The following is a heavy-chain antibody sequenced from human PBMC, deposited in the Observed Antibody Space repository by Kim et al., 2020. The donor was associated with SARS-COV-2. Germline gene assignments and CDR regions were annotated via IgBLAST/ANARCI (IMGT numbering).Heavy chain of an antibody. V-gene: IGHV3-30*04. J-gene: IGHJ4*02. CDR3: AREGPQQVADY. CDR1: GFTFSSYA. CDR2: ISYDGSDK. D-gene: IGHD6-13*01. Sequence: GGSLRLSCAASGFTFSSYALHWVRQAPGKGLEWVAVISYDGSDKYYADSVKGRFTISRDNSNNTLHVQMNSLRPEDTAVYYCAREGPQQVADYWGQGTLGTVSS.